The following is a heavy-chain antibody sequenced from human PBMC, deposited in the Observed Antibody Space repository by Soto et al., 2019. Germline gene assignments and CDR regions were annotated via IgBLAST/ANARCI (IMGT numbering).Heavy chain of an antibody. CDR3: AKPLGGYYYYGMDV. Sequence: GGSLRLSCAASGFTFSVYAMSWVRQAPGKGLEWVSAISGSGDTTYYADSVKGRFTISRDNSKNTLSLQMNSLRAEDTAVYYCAKPLGGYYYYGMDVWGQGTTVTVSS. V-gene: IGHV3-23*01. CDR1: GFTFSVYA. J-gene: IGHJ6*02. CDR2: ISGSGDTT.